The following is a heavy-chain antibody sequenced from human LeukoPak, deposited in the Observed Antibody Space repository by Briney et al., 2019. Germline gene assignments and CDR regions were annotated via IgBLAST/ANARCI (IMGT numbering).Heavy chain of an antibody. CDR1: GGSISSSSYF. D-gene: IGHD1-26*01. CDR2: IFYSGST. V-gene: IGHV4-39*01. J-gene: IGHJ4*02. CDR3: ARQGGSYYTPFDS. Sequence: SETLSLTCTVSGGSISSSSYFWGWIRQPPGKGLEWIGSIFYSGSTYYNPSLNSRVTISIDTSKNQFSLRLSSVTAADTAVYYCARQGGSYYTPFDSWGQGTLVTVSS.